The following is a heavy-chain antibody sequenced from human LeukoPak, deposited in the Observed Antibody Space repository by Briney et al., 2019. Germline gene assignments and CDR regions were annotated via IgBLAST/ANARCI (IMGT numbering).Heavy chain of an antibody. CDR3: LVAPAAMWTTVDY. V-gene: IGHV4-39*03. Sequence: SETLSLTCTVSGGSISSSSYYWGWIRQPPGKGLEWIGRIYYSGSTYYNPSLKSRITISVDTSKNQFSLKLSSVTAAATAVSYCLVAPAAMWTTVDYWGQGTLVTVSS. D-gene: IGHD2-2*01. CDR1: GGSISSSSYY. CDR2: IYYSGST. J-gene: IGHJ4*02.